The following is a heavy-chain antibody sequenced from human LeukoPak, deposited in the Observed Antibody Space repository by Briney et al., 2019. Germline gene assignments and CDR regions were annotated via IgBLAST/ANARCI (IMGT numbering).Heavy chain of an antibody. D-gene: IGHD3-9*01. CDR1: GGSVSSNGYF. Sequence: SETLSLTCTVSGGSVSSNGYFWNWIRQPPGKGLEWIGYIYNRGSTNYNPSLKSRVTISVDTSKNQFSLKLSSVTAADTAVYYCARGLTYYDILTGYYSPYFDYWGQGTLVTVSS. J-gene: IGHJ4*02. V-gene: IGHV4-61*08. CDR3: ARGLTYYDILTGYYSPYFDY. CDR2: IYNRGST.